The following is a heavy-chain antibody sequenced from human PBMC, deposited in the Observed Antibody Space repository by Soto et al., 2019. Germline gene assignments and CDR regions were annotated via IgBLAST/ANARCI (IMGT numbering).Heavy chain of an antibody. CDR3: ARGPRKQLWCAFAF. CDR2: ISPSSGGT. D-gene: IGHD1-1*01. V-gene: IGHV1-2*02. J-gene: IGHJ4*02. Sequence: QLQLVQSGAEVKKPGASLRVSCKASGYTFNDYYLHWVRQAPGQGLEWMGWISPSSGGTTYAPKFQDRVTMTTDTSNSTAYMDLHRLLSDETAVYYCARGPRKQLWCAFAFWGQGSMVTVSA. CDR1: GYTFNDYY.